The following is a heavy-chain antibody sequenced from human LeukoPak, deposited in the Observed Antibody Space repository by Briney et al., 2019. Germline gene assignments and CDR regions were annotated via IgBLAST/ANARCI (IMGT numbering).Heavy chain of an antibody. CDR3: ARVGYGGNSGAFDI. CDR1: GDSISGGGWH. J-gene: IGHJ3*02. Sequence: SETLSLTCTVSGDSISGGGWHWSWLRQSRGKGLEWIGYIYHNGGAYYNPSLKSRVTMSVDTSKNQFSLKLSSVTAADTAVYYCARVGYGGNSGAFDIWGQGTMVTVSS. D-gene: IGHD4-23*01. CDR2: IYHNGGA. V-gene: IGHV4-30-2*06.